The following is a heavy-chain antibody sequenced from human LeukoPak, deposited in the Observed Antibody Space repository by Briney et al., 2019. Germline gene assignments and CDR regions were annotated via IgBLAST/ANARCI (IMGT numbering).Heavy chain of an antibody. Sequence: GGSLRLPCAASGFTFSSYGMHWVRQAPGKGLEWVAVISYDGSNKYYADSVKGRFTISGDNSKNTLYLQMNSLRAEDTAVYYCAKGGRYCSSTSCYYPSDYWGQGTLVTVSS. CDR1: GFTFSSYG. D-gene: IGHD2-2*01. V-gene: IGHV3-30*18. CDR2: ISYDGSNK. CDR3: AKGGRYCSSTSCYYPSDY. J-gene: IGHJ4*02.